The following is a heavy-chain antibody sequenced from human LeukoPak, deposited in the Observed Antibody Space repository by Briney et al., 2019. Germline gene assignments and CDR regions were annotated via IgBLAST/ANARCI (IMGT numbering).Heavy chain of an antibody. D-gene: IGHD5-18*01. CDR1: GSAFSRSW. Sequence: PGGSLRLSCAASGSAFSRSWIHWVRQAPGKGLVWVSHINNDASGTTYADSVRGRFTISRDNAKNTVSLQMNSLRAEDTAVYYCARMGRFNYAFDCWGQGTLVTVSS. J-gene: IGHJ4*02. CDR3: ARMGRFNYAFDC. CDR2: INNDASGT. V-gene: IGHV3-74*01.